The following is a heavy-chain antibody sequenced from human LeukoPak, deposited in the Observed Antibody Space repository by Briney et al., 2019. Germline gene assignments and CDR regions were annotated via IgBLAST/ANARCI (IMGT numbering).Heavy chain of an antibody. CDR3: ARQAFRTGMISADY. D-gene: IGHD1-1*01. CDR2: IIPVFGTA. V-gene: IGHV1-69*05. J-gene: IGHJ4*02. Sequence: SVKVSCKASGGTFSNYVITWVRQAPGQGLEWMGGIIPVFGTATYARKFQDRVTITTDESTSTAYMELSSLRSEDTAVYYCARQAFRTGMISADYWGQGTLVTVSS. CDR1: GGTFSNYV.